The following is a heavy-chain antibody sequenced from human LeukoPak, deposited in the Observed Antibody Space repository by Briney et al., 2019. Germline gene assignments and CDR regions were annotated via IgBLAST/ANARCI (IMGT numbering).Heavy chain of an antibody. D-gene: IGHD3-10*02. CDR3: AELGITMIGGV. J-gene: IGHJ6*04. CDR2: ISSSGSTI. Sequence: PGGSLRLSCAASGYIINTKYMSWVRQAPGKGLEWVSYISSSGSTIYYADSVKGRFTISRDNAKNSLYLQMNSLRAEDTAVYYCAELGITMIGGVWGKGTTVTISS. V-gene: IGHV3-11*04. CDR1: GYIINTKY.